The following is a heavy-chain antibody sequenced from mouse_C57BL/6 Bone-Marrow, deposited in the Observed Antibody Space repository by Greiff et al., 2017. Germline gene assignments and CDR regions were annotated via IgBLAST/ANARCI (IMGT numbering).Heavy chain of an antibody. Sequence: EVKLVESGGGLVKPGGSLKLSCAASGFTFSDYGMHWVRQAPEKGLEWVAYISSGSSTIYYADTVKGRFTISRDNAKNTLFLQMTSLRSEDTAMXYCARRGLRRDAMDYWGQGTSVTVSS. CDR2: ISSGSSTI. CDR1: GFTFSDYG. J-gene: IGHJ4*01. V-gene: IGHV5-17*01. D-gene: IGHD2-4*01. CDR3: ARRGLRRDAMDY.